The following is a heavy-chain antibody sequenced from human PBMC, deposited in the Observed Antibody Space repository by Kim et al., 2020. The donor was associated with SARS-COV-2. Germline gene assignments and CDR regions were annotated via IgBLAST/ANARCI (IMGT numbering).Heavy chain of an antibody. CDR1: GFTFSDYY. D-gene: IGHD2-2*01. Sequence: GGSLRLSCAASGFTFSDYYMSWIRQAPGKGLEWVSYISSSSSYTNYADSVKGRFTISRDNAKNSLYLQMNSLRAEDTAVYYCARDPVVVVPAATPARPQYYYYGMDVWGQGTTVTVSS. CDR3: ARDPVVVVPAATPARPQYYYYGMDV. CDR2: ISSSSSYT. V-gene: IGHV3-11*06. J-gene: IGHJ6*02.